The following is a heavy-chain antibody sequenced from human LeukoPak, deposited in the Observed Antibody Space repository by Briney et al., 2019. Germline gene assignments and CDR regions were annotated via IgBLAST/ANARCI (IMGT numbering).Heavy chain of an antibody. D-gene: IGHD3-22*01. CDR3: VRLRRNSDTSGYYYYYDF. J-gene: IGHJ4*02. CDR1: GFTFRSYE. Sequence: PGGSLRLSCAASGFTFRSYEMNWVRQAPGKGLEWLSYISNTATTMYYADSVKGRFTISRDNAKNSLYLQMNSLRAEDTAVYYCVRLRRNSDTSGYYYYYDFWGQGTLVTVSS. V-gene: IGHV3-48*03. CDR2: ISNTATTM.